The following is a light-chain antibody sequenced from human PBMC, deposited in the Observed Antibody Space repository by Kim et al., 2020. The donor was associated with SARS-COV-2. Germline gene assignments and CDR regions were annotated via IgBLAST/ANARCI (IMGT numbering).Light chain of an antibody. V-gene: IGLV3-19*01. Sequence: LGQTVRITCQGSSLRNYYASWYQQQPGQAPLLVLFGKNNRPSGIPDRFSGSKSGNTASLTITGAQAEDEADYYCNSRDSSGNHLVFGGGTQLTVL. J-gene: IGLJ3*02. CDR1: SLRNYY. CDR3: NSRDSSGNHLV. CDR2: GKN.